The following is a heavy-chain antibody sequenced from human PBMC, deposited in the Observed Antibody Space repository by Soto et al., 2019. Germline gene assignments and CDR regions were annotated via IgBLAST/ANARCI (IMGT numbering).Heavy chain of an antibody. Sequence: QVQLQESGPGLVKPSETLSLTCTVSGGSVNSGSYYWSWIRQPPGKGLEWIGNVYYSGSTNYNPSRKSRVTISVDTSKNQFSLKLSSVTAADTAVYYCARVMVGYGGDYWGQGTLVTVSS. J-gene: IGHJ4*02. CDR2: VYYSGST. CDR3: ARVMVGYGGDY. V-gene: IGHV4-61*01. CDR1: GGSVNSGSYY. D-gene: IGHD5-18*01.